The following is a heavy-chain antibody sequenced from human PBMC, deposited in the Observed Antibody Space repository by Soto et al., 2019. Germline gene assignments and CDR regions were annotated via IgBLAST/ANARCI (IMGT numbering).Heavy chain of an antibody. J-gene: IGHJ4*02. Sequence: GFTFSKDGISWVRQAPGKGLEWVSLITDNGGSTYYADSVKGRFTISRDNTKNTLFLQMNSLRAEDTAVYYCAKERATTTAFDYWGQGALVTVSS. V-gene: IGHV3-23*01. CDR1: GFTFSKDG. CDR2: ITDNGGST. D-gene: IGHD4-17*01. CDR3: AKERATTTAFDY.